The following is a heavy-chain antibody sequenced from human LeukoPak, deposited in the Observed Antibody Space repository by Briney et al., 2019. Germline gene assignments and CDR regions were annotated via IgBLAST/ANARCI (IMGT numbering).Heavy chain of an antibody. V-gene: IGHV4-39*01. Sequence: PSETLSLTCTVSGDSISSGGHYWGWIRQPPGKGLEWIGSIYYSGRTNYSPSLKSRVTISVDTSKNQFSLKLSSVTAADTAVYYCARQEGQGGATAFDYWGQGTLVTVSS. CDR2: IYYSGRT. CDR1: GDSISSGGHY. J-gene: IGHJ4*02. D-gene: IGHD1-26*01. CDR3: ARQEGQGGATAFDY.